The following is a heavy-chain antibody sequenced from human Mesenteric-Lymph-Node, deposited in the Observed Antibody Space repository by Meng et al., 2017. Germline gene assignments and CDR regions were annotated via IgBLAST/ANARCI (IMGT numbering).Heavy chain of an antibody. J-gene: IGHJ4*02. V-gene: IGHV4-34*01. D-gene: IGHD1-1*01. CDR2: INHSGST. CDR1: GGSFSGYY. CDR3: ARVTLELERRPFDY. Sequence: VWVQVGGAGQLKPSESLSFTWAVYGGSFSGYYWSWLRQPEGKVLELIWEINHSGSTNYNPSLKSRVTISVDTSKNQFSLKLSSVTAADTAVYYCARVTLELERRPFDYWGQGTLVTVSS.